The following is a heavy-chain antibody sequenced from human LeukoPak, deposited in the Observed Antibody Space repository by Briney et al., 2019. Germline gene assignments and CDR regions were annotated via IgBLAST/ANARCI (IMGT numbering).Heavy chain of an antibody. CDR1: GFTFSTYA. Sequence: GGSLRLSCAASGFTFSTYAMSWVRQAPGKGLQWVSSISGNGGSTYFADSVKGRFTISRDNSKTTLYLQMTSLRADDTAVYCCAKGGQNYDFWRFDYGGQGTVVTVPS. V-gene: IGHV3-23*01. J-gene: IGHJ4*02. CDR2: ISGNGGST. CDR3: AKGGQNYDFWRFDY. D-gene: IGHD3-3*01.